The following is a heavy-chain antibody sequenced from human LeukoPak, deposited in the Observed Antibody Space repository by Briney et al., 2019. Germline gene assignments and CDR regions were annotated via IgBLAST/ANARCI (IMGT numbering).Heavy chain of an antibody. J-gene: IGHJ4*02. CDR3: AKTAGGYSSSWDTYYFDY. Sequence: PGGSLRLSCAASGFTVSSNYMSWVRQAPGKGLEWVSVIYSGGSTYYADSVKGRFTISRDNSKNTLYLQMNSLRAEDTAVYYCAKTAGGYSSSWDTYYFDYWGQGTLVTVSS. CDR1: GFTVSSNY. V-gene: IGHV3-53*05. CDR2: IYSGGST. D-gene: IGHD6-13*01.